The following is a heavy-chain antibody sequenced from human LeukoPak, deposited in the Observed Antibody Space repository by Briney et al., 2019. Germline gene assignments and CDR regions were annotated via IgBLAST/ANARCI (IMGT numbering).Heavy chain of an antibody. V-gene: IGHV3-21*01. J-gene: IGHJ3*02. CDR1: GFSFSNYA. CDR2: ISSSSSYI. Sequence: GGSLRLSCAASGFSFSNYAMNWVCQAPGKGLEWVSSISSSSSYIYYADSVKGRFTISRDNAKNSLYLQMNSLRAEDTAVYYCARRGAAVLGDAFDIWGQGTMVTVSS. CDR3: ARRGAAVLGDAFDI. D-gene: IGHD3-3*02.